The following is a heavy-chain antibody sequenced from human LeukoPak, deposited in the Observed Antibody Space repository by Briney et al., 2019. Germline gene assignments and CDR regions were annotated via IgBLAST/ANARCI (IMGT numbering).Heavy chain of an antibody. CDR3: AKFINYGDFDY. CDR1: GFTFSSYA. J-gene: IGHJ4*02. V-gene: IGHV3-30-3*02. D-gene: IGHD4-17*01. CDR2: ISYDGSNK. Sequence: PGGSLRLSCAASGFTFSSYAMHWVRQAPGKGLEWVAVISYDGSNKYYADSVKGRFTISRDNSKNTLYLQMNSLRAEDTAVYYCAKFINYGDFDYWGQGTLVTVSS.